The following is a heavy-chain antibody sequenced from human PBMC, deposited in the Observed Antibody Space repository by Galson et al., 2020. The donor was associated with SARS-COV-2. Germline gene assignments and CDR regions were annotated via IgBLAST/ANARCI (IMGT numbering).Heavy chain of an antibody. CDR3: RLSRSLGADFDF. J-gene: IGHJ4*02. D-gene: IGHD3-10*01. Sequence: SETLSLTCGVSGGSFSGYYWSWIRQPPGKGLEWIGEINQSGKTNYNPSLMSRATISVDTSKRQLSLKLGSVTAADTAVYYCRLSRSLGADFDFWGQGNLVTVSS. CDR1: GGSFSGYY. V-gene: IGHV4-34*01. CDR2: INQSGKT.